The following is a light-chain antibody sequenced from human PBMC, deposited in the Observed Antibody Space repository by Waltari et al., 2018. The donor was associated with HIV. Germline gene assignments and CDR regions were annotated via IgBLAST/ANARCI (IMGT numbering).Light chain of an antibody. CDR2: EAS. Sequence: EVVMTQSPGTLSVSPGERATLSCRSSENIRNHLAWYQQKPGQAPRLLFYEASARATGVPAKFSGSGSGTEFTLTISGLQSEDFAIYYCQQYSRWPPTWTFGQGTKVDVK. CDR3: QQYSRWPPTWT. J-gene: IGKJ1*01. V-gene: IGKV3-15*01. CDR1: ENIRNH.